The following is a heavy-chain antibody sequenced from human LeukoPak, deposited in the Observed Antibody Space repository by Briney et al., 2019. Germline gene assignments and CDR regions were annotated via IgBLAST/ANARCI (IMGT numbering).Heavy chain of an antibody. Sequence: PGRSLRLSCAASGFTFSSYAMHWVRQAPGKGLEWVAVISYDGSNKYYADSVKGRFTISRDNAKNSLYLQMNSLRAEDTAVYYCARKPSNSGIDYWGQGTLVTVSS. CDR3: ARKPSNSGIDY. J-gene: IGHJ4*02. CDR1: GFTFSSYA. CDR2: ISYDGSNK. V-gene: IGHV3-30-3*01. D-gene: IGHD1-26*01.